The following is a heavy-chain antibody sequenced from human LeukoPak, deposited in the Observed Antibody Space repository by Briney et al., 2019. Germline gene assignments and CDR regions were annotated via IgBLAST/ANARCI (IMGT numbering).Heavy chain of an antibody. V-gene: IGHV1-2*02. J-gene: IGHJ5*02. CDR2: INPNSGGT. Sequence: ASVKVSCKASGYTFTGYYMHWVRQAPGQGLEWTGWINPNSGGTNYAQKFQGRVTMTRDTSISTAYMELSRLRSDDTAVYYCARPGHRYKHWFDPWGQGTLVTVSS. CDR1: GYTFTGYY. CDR3: ARPGHRYKHWFDP. D-gene: IGHD1-14*01.